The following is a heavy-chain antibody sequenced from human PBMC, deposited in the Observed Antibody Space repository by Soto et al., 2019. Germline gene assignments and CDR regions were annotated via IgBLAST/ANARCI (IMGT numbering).Heavy chain of an antibody. CDR2: IYYSGST. CDR3: EREYGYNYGYYRWFDP. Sequence: PSETLSLTCTVSNGSISSYYWSWIRQPPGKGLEWIGYIYYSGSTNYNPSLKSRVTISVDTSKNQFSLSLTSVTAADTAVYYCEREYGYNYGYYRWFDPWGQXTLVTVSS. CDR1: NGSISSYY. J-gene: IGHJ5*02. V-gene: IGHV4-59*01. D-gene: IGHD5-18*01.